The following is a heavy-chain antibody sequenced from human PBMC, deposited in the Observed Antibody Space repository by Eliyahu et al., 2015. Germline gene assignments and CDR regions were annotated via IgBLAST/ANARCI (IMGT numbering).Heavy chain of an antibody. V-gene: IGHV3-11*01. Sequence: QVQLVESGGGLVKPGGSLRLSCEASGFTLSXYYISWIRQVPGKGLEWISYISTSGSSIYYADSVKGRFTVSRDNVKNSLFLQMNSLRAEDTAVYYCARDLGYFYGSGNSPGYWGQGTLVTVSP. CDR2: ISTSGSSI. CDR1: GFTLSXYY. J-gene: IGHJ4*02. CDR3: ARDLGYFYGSGNSPGY. D-gene: IGHD3-10*01.